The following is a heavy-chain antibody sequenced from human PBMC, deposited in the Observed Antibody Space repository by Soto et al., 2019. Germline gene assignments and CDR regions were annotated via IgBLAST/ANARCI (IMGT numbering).Heavy chain of an antibody. CDR1: GFTFSSYW. CDR3: ARDRNDLGYCSSTSCYLPLLFRMGLPGIRGDYYMDV. Sequence: GGSLRLSCAASGFTFSSYWMSWVRQAPGKGQERVANIKQDGSEKYYVDSVKGRFTISRDNAKNSLYLQMNSLRAEDTAVYYCARDRNDLGYCSSTSCYLPLLFRMGLPGIRGDYYMDVWGKGTTVTVSS. CDR2: IKQDGSEK. V-gene: IGHV3-7*01. D-gene: IGHD2-2*01. J-gene: IGHJ6*03.